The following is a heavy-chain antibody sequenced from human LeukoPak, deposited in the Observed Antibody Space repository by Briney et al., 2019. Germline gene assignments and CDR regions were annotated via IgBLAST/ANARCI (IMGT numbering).Heavy chain of an antibody. CDR2: IYHSGST. Sequence: SETLSLTCTVSGYSISSGYYWGWIRQPPGKGLEWIGNIYHSGSTYYNPSLKSRVTISVDTSKNQFSLKLSSVTAADTAVYYCARAINDYSSSSSTPLDYWGQGTLVTVSS. D-gene: IGHD6-6*01. V-gene: IGHV4-38-2*02. J-gene: IGHJ4*02. CDR3: ARAINDYSSSSSTPLDY. CDR1: GYSISSGYY.